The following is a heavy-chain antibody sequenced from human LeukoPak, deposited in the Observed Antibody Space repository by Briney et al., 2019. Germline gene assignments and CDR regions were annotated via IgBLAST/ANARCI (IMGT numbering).Heavy chain of an antibody. V-gene: IGHV4-31*03. CDR2: ICSSGSA. Sequence: SETLSLTCTVSGGSISSSSYCWSWIRQRPGEGLQWIGYICSSGSAYYNASLKSRVSMSTDTSNNQFSLKLDSVTAADTAVYYCARDGGGSLHGMDVWGQGTTVTVSS. D-gene: IGHD2-15*01. CDR1: GGSISSSSYC. CDR3: ARDGGGSLHGMDV. J-gene: IGHJ6*02.